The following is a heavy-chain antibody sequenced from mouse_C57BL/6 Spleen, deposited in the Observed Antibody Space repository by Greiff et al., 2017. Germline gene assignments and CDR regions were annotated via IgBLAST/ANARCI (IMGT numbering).Heavy chain of an antibody. CDR3: ARVDHDVGYARDY. J-gene: IGHJ4*01. Sequence: EVMLVESEGGLVQPGSSMKLSCTASGFTFSDYYMAWVRQVPEKGLEWVANINYDGSSTYYLDSLKSRFIISRDNAKNILYLQMSSLKSEDSAVYYCARVDHDVGYARDYWGQGTSVTVSS. CDR2: INYDGSST. V-gene: IGHV5-16*02. CDR1: GFTFSDYY.